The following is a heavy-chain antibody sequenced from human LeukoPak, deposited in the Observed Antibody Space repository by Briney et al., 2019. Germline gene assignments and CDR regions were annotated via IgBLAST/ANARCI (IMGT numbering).Heavy chain of an antibody. D-gene: IGHD3-9*01. J-gene: IGHJ4*02. CDR1: GFTFSSYA. V-gene: IGHV3-23*01. CDR3: AKDLGRPYDILTGYHHFDY. Sequence: GGSLRLSCAASGFTFSSYAMSWVRQAPGKGLEWVSAISGSGGSTYYADSVKGRFTISRDNSKNTLYLQMNSLRAEDTAVYYCAKDLGRPYDILTGYHHFDYWGQGTLVTVSS. CDR2: ISGSGGST.